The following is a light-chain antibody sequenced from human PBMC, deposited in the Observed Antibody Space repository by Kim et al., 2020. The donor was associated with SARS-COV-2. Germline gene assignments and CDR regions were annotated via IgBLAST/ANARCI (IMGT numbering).Light chain of an antibody. Sequence: QPVLTQSPSASASLGASVKLTCTLSSGHSSYAIAWHQQQPEKGPRYLMKLNSDGSHSKGDGIPDRFSGSSSGAERYLTISSLQSEDEADYYCQTSGVFGGGTQLTVL. CDR1: SGHSSYA. J-gene: IGLJ2*01. V-gene: IGLV4-69*01. CDR2: LNSDGSH. CDR3: QTSGV.